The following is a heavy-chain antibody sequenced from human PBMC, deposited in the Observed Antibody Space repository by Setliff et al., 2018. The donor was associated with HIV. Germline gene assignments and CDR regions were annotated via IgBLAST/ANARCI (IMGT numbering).Heavy chain of an antibody. J-gene: IGHJ4*02. V-gene: IGHV5-51*01. CDR1: GYTFTSYW. Sequence: PGESLKISCKGSGYTFTSYWIGWVRQMPGKGLEWMGIIYPGDSDTRYSPSFQGRVTISADKSISTAYLQWSSLQASGTAMYYCARRASKASLDYWGQGTLVTVSS. CDR2: IYPGDSDT. CDR3: ARRASKASLDY.